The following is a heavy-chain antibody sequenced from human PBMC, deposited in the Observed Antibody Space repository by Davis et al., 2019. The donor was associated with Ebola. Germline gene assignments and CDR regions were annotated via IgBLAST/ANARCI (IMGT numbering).Heavy chain of an antibody. Sequence: GESLKISCGASGFIFSDYYMSWIRQAPGKGLEWVSHIHSSSVTIYYADSVKGRFTVSRDNAKNSLYLQMNSLRAEDTAVYYCARVGCISTSCYIPYYGMDVWGKGTTVTVSS. V-gene: IGHV3-11*04. CDR3: ARVGCISTSCYIPYYGMDV. CDR1: GFIFSDYY. D-gene: IGHD2-2*02. CDR2: IHSSSVTI. J-gene: IGHJ6*04.